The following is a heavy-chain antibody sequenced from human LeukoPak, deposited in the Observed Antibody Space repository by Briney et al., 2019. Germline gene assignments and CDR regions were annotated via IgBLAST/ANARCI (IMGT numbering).Heavy chain of an antibody. CDR1: GGSFSGYY. CDR2: INHGGST. J-gene: IGHJ4*02. Sequence: PSETLSLTCAVYGGSFSGYYWSWIRQPPGKGLEWIGEINHGGSTNYNPSRKGRVTISVDTSKNQVFLKLKSVTAAETAVYFCATTDGRGGNSGYWGQGTLVTVSS. CDR3: ATTDGRGGNSGY. D-gene: IGHD4-23*01. V-gene: IGHV4-34*01.